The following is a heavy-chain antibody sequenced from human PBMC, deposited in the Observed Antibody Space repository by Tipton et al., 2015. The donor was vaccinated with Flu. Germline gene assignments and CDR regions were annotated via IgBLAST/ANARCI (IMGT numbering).Heavy chain of an antibody. V-gene: IGHV3-30-3*01. Sequence: RSLRLSCAASGFTLTAYTMHWVRQAPGKGLEWVALISYDETNKYYADSVKGRFTISRDSSTNTLYLEMNSLRREDTAVYYCARDSLMAVRGLLTPNCFDPWGQGTRVTVSS. CDR3: ARDSLMAVRGLLTPNCFDP. CDR2: ISYDETNK. CDR1: GFTLTAYT. J-gene: IGHJ5*02. D-gene: IGHD3-10*01.